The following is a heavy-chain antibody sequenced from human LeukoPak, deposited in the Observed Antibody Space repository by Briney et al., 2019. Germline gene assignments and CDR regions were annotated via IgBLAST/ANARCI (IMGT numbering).Heavy chain of an antibody. CDR2: ISSSSSTI. V-gene: IGHV3-48*02. CDR1: GITFSSFA. J-gene: IGHJ3*02. D-gene: IGHD3-10*01. Sequence: PGGSLRLSCAASGITFSSFAMSWVRQAPGKGLEWVSYISSSSSTIYYADSVKGRFTISRDNAKNSLYLQMNSLRDEDTAVYYCARSMVRGGYAFDIWGQGTMVTVSS. CDR3: ARSMVRGGYAFDI.